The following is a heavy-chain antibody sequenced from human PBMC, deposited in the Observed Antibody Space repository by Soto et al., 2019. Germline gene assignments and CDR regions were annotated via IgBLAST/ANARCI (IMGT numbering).Heavy chain of an antibody. CDR3: ARGPFYGSS. CDR2: INSDGSST. D-gene: IGHD6-13*01. Sequence: EVQLVESGGGLVQPGGCLRLSCAPSGFTFSSYCMHWARQAPGKGLVWVSRINSDGSSTSYADSVKGLFTISRDNAKDTLYQQINGVRAEDTVVYYSARGPFYGSSWGQGTLVTVSS. CDR1: GFTFSSYC. J-gene: IGHJ4*02. V-gene: IGHV3-74*01.